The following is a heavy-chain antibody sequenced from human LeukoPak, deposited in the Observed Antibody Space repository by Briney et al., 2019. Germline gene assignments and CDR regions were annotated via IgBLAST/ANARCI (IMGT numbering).Heavy chain of an antibody. Sequence: SVKVSCKASGGTFSSYAISWVRQAPGQGLEWMGGIIPIFGTANYAQKFQGRVTITADESTSTAYMELSSLRSEDTAVYYCAREYPHYCGGDCYYGVDVWGQGTTVTVSS. D-gene: IGHD2-21*01. CDR3: AREYPHYCGGDCYYGVDV. CDR1: GGTFSSYA. V-gene: IGHV1-69*13. J-gene: IGHJ6*02. CDR2: IIPIFGTA.